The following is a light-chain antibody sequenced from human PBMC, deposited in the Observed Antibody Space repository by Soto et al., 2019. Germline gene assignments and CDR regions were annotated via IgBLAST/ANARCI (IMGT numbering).Light chain of an antibody. CDR2: EVT. CDR3: SSYAGINTLV. J-gene: IGLJ2*01. V-gene: IGLV2-8*01. Sequence: QSALTQPPSASGSPGQSVTISCTGTSSDVGGHNYVSWYQQRPGKAPKLIIYEVTQRPSGVSDRFSGSKSGNTATLTVSGLQAEDEADYHCSSYAGINTLVFGVGTKVTVL. CDR1: SSDVGGHNY.